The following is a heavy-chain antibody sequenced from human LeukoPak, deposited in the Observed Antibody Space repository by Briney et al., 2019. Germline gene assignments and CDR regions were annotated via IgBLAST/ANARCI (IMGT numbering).Heavy chain of an antibody. CDR2: MKYDGSEK. J-gene: IGHJ4*02. CDR3: ARDIEAAGLFLDY. D-gene: IGHD6-13*01. V-gene: IGHV3-7*01. CDR1: GFTFSSYW. Sequence: QAGGSLRLSCAASGFTFSSYWMSWVRQAPVKGLEWVANMKYDGSEKYYVDSVKGRFTSSRDNAKNSLYLQMNSLRAEDTAVYYCARDIEAAGLFLDYWGQGTLVTVSS.